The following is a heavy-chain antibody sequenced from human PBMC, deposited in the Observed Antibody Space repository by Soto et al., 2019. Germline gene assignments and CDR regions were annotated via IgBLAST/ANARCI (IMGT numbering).Heavy chain of an antibody. CDR1: GGSISSSSYY. V-gene: IGHV4-39*01. D-gene: IGHD3-16*01. J-gene: IGHJ6*02. Sequence: QLQLQESGPGLVKPSETLSLTCTVSGGSISSSSYYWGWIRQPPGKGLEWIGSIYYSGSTYYNPSLKSRVTISVDTSKNQFSLKLSSVTAADTAVYYCARQVRLGQDGGIYYGMDVWGQGTTVTVSS. CDR2: IYYSGST. CDR3: ARQVRLGQDGGIYYGMDV.